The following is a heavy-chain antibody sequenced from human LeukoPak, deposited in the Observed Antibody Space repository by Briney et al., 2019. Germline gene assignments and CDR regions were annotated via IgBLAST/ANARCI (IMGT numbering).Heavy chain of an antibody. D-gene: IGHD4-23*01. CDR2: ISPNSGET. V-gene: IGHV1-2*02. J-gene: IGHJ5*01. CDR1: GYTFTSAY. Sequence: GASVKVSCKASGYTFTSAYMHWVRQAPGQGLEWVGWISPNSGETKFAPKFQGRVTMTRDTSLSTAFMDLGGLRSDDTAVYYCARVLFNSGYDSWGQGSLVTVSS. CDR3: ARVLFNSGYDS.